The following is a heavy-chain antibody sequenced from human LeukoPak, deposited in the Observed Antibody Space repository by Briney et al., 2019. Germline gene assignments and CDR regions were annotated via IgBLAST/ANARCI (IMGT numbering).Heavy chain of an antibody. CDR3: ASDKMEGYDILTGKTDAFDI. V-gene: IGHV1-69*06. J-gene: IGHJ3*02. CDR2: IIPIFGTA. CDR1: GGTFSSYA. Sequence: SVKVSCKASGGTFSSYAISWVRQAPGQGLEWMGGIIPIFGTANYAQKFQGRVTITADKSTSTAYMELSSLRSEDTAVYYCASDKMEGYDILTGKTDAFDIWGQGTMVTVSS. D-gene: IGHD3-9*01.